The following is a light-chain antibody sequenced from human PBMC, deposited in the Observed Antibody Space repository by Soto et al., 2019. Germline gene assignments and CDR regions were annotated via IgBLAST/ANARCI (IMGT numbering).Light chain of an antibody. V-gene: IGLV2-14*01. CDR1: SSDVGGYDY. Sequence: QYSWTHPASVSRYTGHLITISYTGTSSDVGGYDYVSWYQLHPGKAPKLMVFEVNNRPSGVSYRFSGSKSGNTASLTISGLQAEDEADYFCSSYSTSTAYLFGPGTKVTV. CDR2: EVN. CDR3: SSYSTSTAYL. J-gene: IGLJ1*01.